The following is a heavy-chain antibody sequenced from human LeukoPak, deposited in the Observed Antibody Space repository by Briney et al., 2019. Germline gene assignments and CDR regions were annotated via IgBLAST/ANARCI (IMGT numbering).Heavy chain of an antibody. CDR1: GYTFTGYY. CDR3: ARSREGYYYDSSGYYEN. Sequence: ASVKVSCKASGYTFTGYYMHWVRQAPGQGLEWMGWINPNSGGTNYAQKFQGRVTMTRDTSISTAYMELSRLRSDDTAVYYCARSREGYYYDSSGYYENWGQGTLVTVSS. D-gene: IGHD3-22*01. J-gene: IGHJ4*02. CDR2: INPNSGGT. V-gene: IGHV1-2*02.